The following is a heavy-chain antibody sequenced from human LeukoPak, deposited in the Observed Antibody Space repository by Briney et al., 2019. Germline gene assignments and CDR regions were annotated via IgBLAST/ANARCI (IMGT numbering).Heavy chain of an antibody. CDR2: ISSSSSYI. V-gene: IGHV3-21*04. D-gene: IGHD3-10*01. CDR3: ARAVRRTYGRSTAVYFDY. Sequence: GGSLRLSCAASGFTFSSYSMNWVRQAPGKGLEWVSSISSSSSYIYYADSVKGRFTISRDNAKNSLYLQMNSLRAEDTAVYYCARAVRRTYGRSTAVYFDYWGQGTLVTVSS. CDR1: GFTFSSYS. J-gene: IGHJ4*02.